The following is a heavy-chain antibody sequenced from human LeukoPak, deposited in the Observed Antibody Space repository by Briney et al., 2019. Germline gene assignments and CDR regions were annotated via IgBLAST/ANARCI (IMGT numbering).Heavy chain of an antibody. D-gene: IGHD3-3*01. CDR3: ATKPYDFWSGYPPGGFGY. CDR1: GGSISSSSYY. CDR2: IYYSGST. V-gene: IGHV4-39*01. Sequence: SETLSLTCTVSGGSISSSSYYWGWIRQPPGKGLEWIGSIYYSGSTYYNPSLKSRVTISVDTSKNQFSLKLSSVTAADTAVYYCATKPYDFWSGYPPGGFGYWGQGTLVTVSS. J-gene: IGHJ4*02.